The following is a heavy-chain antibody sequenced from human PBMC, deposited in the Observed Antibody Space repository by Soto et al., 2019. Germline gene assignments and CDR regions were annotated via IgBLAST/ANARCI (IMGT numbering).Heavy chain of an antibody. Sequence: LRLSCAASGFSVSNIYMSWVRQAPGKGLEWVSTISDGVSTYYADSVTGRFTISRDNSKNTLYLQMNSLRAEDTAAYYCARDHGSGGYDYRGQGTQVTVSS. J-gene: IGHJ4*02. CDR2: ISDGVST. CDR1: GFSVSNIY. D-gene: IGHD5-12*01. CDR3: ARDHGSGGYDY. V-gene: IGHV3-53*01.